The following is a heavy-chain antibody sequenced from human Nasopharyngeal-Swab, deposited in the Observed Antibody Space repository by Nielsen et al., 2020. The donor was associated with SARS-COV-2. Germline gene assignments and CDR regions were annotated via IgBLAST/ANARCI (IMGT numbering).Heavy chain of an antibody. CDR2: ISAYNGNT. J-gene: IGHJ5*02. V-gene: IGHV1-18*01. CDR3: VRVLEYSSSQPWFDP. Sequence: WVRQAPGQGLEWMGWISAYNGNTNYAQKLQGRVTMTTDTSTSTAYMELRSLRSDDTAVYYCVRVLEYSSSQPWFDPWGQGTLVTVSS. D-gene: IGHD6-13*01.